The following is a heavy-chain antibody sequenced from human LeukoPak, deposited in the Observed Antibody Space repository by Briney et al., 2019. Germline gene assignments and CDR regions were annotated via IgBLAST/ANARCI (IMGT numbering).Heavy chain of an antibody. CDR2: INPNTGGT. CDR3: ARGGAGSGYGFDY. D-gene: IGHD5-12*01. Sequence: ASVKVSCKASGYTFTGYYMHWVRQAPGQGLEWMGWINPNTGGTNYVQKFQGRVTMTRDTSINTAYMELSRQRSDDTAVYYCARGGAGSGYGFDYWGQGTLVTASS. V-gene: IGHV1-2*02. CDR1: GYTFTGYY. J-gene: IGHJ4*02.